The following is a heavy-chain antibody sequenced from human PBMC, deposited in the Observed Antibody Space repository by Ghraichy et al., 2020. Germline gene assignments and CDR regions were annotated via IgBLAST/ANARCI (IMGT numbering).Heavy chain of an antibody. J-gene: IGHJ4*02. CDR3: AKDALPSHDSSGYSTFVY. D-gene: IGHD3-22*01. CDR2: ISSSGGST. V-gene: IGHV3-23*01. Sequence: GGSLRLSCTASGFTFSSYAMSWVRQAPGKGLQWVSGISSSGGSTHHADSVKGRFTISRDDSKNTLYLQMNSLRAEDTAVYYCAKDALPSHDSSGYSTFVYWGQGTLVTVSS. CDR1: GFTFSSYA.